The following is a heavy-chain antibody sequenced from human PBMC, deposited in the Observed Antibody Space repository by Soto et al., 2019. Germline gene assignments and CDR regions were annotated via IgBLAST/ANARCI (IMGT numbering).Heavy chain of an antibody. J-gene: IGHJ6*02. CDR3: AKVGSIAVYHYHYGLDV. V-gene: IGHV3-30*18. Sequence: GGSLRLSCAASGFTFSSYGIHWVRQAPGKGLDWVAGISYEGSKKYYAASVQGRLTISRDNSKNTVDLQMSSLRAEDTAVYYCAKVGSIAVYHYHYGLDVWGPGTTVTVSS. D-gene: IGHD6-6*01. CDR2: ISYEGSKK. CDR1: GFTFSSYG.